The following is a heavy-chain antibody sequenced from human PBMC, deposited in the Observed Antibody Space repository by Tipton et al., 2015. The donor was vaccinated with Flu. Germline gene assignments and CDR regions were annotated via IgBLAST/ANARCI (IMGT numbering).Heavy chain of an antibody. J-gene: IGHJ6*03. V-gene: IGHV4-34*01. CDR3: ARTSSIAARRDYYYYMDV. Sequence: TLSLTCAVYGGSFSGYYWSWIRQPPGKGLEWIGEINHSGSTNYNPSLKSRVTISVDTSKNQFSLKLSSVTAADTAVYYCARTSSIAARRDYYYYMDVWGKGTTVTVSS. D-gene: IGHD6-6*01. CDR1: GGSFSGYY. CDR2: INHSGST.